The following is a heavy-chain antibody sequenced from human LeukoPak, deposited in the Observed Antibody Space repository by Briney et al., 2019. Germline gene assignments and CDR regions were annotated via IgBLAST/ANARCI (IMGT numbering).Heavy chain of an antibody. V-gene: IGHV3-74*01. CDR3: VREDIVVVTTLDH. CDR1: GFSFSRFR. Sequence: GGSLSLSCAASGFSFSRFRMHWPRHAPGKGLVCISRITSDESNRDYADSVKGRFTISRDNAKNTLYLQMNSLRTEDTAVYFCVREDIVVVTTLDHWGQGSLVTVSS. J-gene: IGHJ4*02. CDR2: ITSDESNR. D-gene: IGHD2-21*02.